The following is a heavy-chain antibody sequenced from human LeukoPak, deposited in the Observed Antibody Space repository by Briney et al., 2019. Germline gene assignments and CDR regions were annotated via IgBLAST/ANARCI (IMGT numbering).Heavy chain of an antibody. V-gene: IGHV3-66*01. CDR2: IYSGGGT. J-gene: IGHJ4*02. Sequence: RGSLRLSCEDSGLTVSTNYMSWVRQLTGKGLEWISVIYSGGGTYHTDSVKGRFSISRDDSKNTVHLQMNSLRAEDTAVYYCASLSWDLLPPDYWGQGTLVCVSS. CDR3: ASLSWDLLPPDY. CDR1: GLTVSTNY. D-gene: IGHD1-26*01.